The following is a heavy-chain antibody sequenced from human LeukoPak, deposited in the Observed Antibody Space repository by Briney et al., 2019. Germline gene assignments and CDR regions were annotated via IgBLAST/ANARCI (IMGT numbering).Heavy chain of an antibody. V-gene: IGHV4-61*02. D-gene: IGHD5-18*01. J-gene: IGHJ4*02. CDR1: GGSISGANLY. CDR3: ARGYTYGHGAMFDY. CDR2: VHSGGST. Sequence: PSETLSLICTVSGGSISGANLYWTWIRQPAGKGLEWIGRVHSGGSTDFNPSLKSRVLISLDTSKNQFSLRLSSVTAADTAVYYCARGYTYGHGAMFDYWGQGTLVTVSP.